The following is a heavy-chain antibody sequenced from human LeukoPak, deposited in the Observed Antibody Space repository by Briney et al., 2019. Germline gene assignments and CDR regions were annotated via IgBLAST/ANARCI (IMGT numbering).Heavy chain of an antibody. CDR2: INHSGST. CDR1: GGSFSGYY. D-gene: IGHD3-3*01. J-gene: IGHJ4*02. CDR3: ARGEAPPDFWSGKEYDY. Sequence: SETLSLTCAVYGGSFSGYYWSWIRQPPGKGLEWIGEINHSGSTNYSPSLKSRVTISVDTSKNQFSLKLSSVTAADTAVYYCARGEAPPDFWSGKEYDYWGQGTLVTVSS. V-gene: IGHV4-34*01.